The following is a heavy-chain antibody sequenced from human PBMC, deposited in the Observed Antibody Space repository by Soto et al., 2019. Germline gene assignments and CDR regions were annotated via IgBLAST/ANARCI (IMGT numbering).Heavy chain of an antibody. Sequence: EVQLVESGGGLVQPGGSLRLSCAASGFTFSSYAMHWVRQAPGKGLEYVSAISSNGGSTYYANSVKGRFTISRDNSKNTLYVQMGSLRAEDMAVYYCARDPLGGYGPWGQGTLVTVSS. J-gene: IGHJ5*02. CDR1: GFTFSSYA. D-gene: IGHD5-12*01. CDR3: ARDPLGGYGP. CDR2: ISSNGGST. V-gene: IGHV3-64*01.